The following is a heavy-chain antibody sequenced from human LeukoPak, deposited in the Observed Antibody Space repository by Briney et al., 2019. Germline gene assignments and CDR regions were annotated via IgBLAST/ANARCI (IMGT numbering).Heavy chain of an antibody. CDR3: ARGLLLIAAAGYPFYYYYYMDV. J-gene: IGHJ6*03. CDR1: GGSFSGYY. Sequence: SETLSLTCAVYGGSFSGYYWSWIRQPPGKGLEWIGEINHSGSTNYNPSLKSRVTISVDTSKNQFSLKLSSVTAADTAVYYCARGLLLIAAAGYPFYYYYYMDVWGKGTTVTISS. V-gene: IGHV4-34*01. CDR2: INHSGST. D-gene: IGHD6-13*01.